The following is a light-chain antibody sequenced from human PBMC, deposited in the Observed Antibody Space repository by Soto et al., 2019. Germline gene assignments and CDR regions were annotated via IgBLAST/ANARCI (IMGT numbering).Light chain of an antibody. Sequence: ALTQPASVSGSPGQSITISCTGTNSDVGGYNYVSWYQQYPGKAPKLMIFDVSNRPSGVSDRFSGSKSGDTASLTISGLQAEDEADYYCSSYTGSGTDVFGTGTKVTVL. CDR3: SSYTGSGTDV. V-gene: IGLV2-14*01. CDR2: DVS. J-gene: IGLJ1*01. CDR1: NSDVGGYNY.